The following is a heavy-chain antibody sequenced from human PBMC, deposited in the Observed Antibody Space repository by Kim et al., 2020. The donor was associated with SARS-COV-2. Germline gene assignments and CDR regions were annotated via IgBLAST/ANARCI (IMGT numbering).Heavy chain of an antibody. CDR2: ISSSGSTI. V-gene: IGHV3-11*01. CDR1: GFTFSDYY. Sequence: GGSLRLSCAASGFTFSDYYMSWIRQAPGKGLEWVSYISSSGSTIYYADSVKGRFTISRDNAKNSLYLQMNSLRAEDTAVYYCAGPHYYDSSGYYPYWGQGTLVTVSS. J-gene: IGHJ4*02. CDR3: AGPHYYDSSGYYPY. D-gene: IGHD3-22*01.